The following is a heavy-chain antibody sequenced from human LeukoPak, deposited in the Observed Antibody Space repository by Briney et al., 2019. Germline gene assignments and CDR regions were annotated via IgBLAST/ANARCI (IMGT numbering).Heavy chain of an antibody. D-gene: IGHD3-3*01. Sequence: SETLSLTCTVSGGSISSYYWSWIRQPPGKRLEWIGHIYYSGSTNYNPSLKSRVTISVDTSKNQFSLKLSSVTAADTAVYYCASRSSIWSGYQDTLYYFDSWGQGTLDTVSS. CDR1: GGSISSYY. CDR2: IYYSGST. CDR3: ASRSSIWSGYQDTLYYFDS. J-gene: IGHJ4*02. V-gene: IGHV4-59*01.